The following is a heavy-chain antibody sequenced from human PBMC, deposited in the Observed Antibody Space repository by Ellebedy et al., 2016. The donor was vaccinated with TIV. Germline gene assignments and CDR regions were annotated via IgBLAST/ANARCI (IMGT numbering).Heavy chain of an antibody. CDR1: GGSISSSSYY. CDR3: ARARNYGGNVGFDY. J-gene: IGHJ4*02. Sequence: SETLSLTCTVSGGSISSSSYYWSWIRQPPGKGLEWIAYIYYSGSTNYNPSLKSRVTISLDTSKNKFSLKLSSVTAADTAVYFCARARNYGGNVGFDYWGQGTLVTVSS. V-gene: IGHV4-61*01. CDR2: IYYSGST. D-gene: IGHD4-23*01.